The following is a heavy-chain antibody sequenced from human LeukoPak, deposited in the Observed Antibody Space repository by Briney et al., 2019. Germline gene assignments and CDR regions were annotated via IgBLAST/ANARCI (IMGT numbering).Heavy chain of an antibody. D-gene: IGHD3-10*01. CDR1: GGSISSYY. J-gene: IGHJ4*02. CDR2: IYYSGST. Sequence: SETLSLTCAVSGGSISSYYWSWIRQPPGKGLEWIGYIYYSGSTHYNPSLKSRVTISVDTSKNQFSLHLSSVTATDTAVYYCARESRGWFEDYWGQGTLVTVSS. V-gene: IGHV4-59*12. CDR3: ARESRGWFEDY.